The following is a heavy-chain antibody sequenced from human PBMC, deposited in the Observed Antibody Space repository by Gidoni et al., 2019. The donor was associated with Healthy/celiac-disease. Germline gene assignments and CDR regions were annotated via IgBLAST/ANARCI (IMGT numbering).Heavy chain of an antibody. Sequence: YLRGSTYYNPSLKSRVTISVDRSKNQFSLKLSSVTAADTAVYYCAREVWFGESNAIDYWGQGTLVTVSS. CDR3: AREVWFGESNAIDY. J-gene: IGHJ4*02. D-gene: IGHD3-10*01. CDR2: YLRGST. V-gene: IGHV4-30-2*01.